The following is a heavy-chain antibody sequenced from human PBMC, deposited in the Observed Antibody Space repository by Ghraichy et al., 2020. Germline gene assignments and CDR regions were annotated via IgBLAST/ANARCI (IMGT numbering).Heavy chain of an antibody. CDR3: ARAPYCSDGICYARYYYGMDV. CDR2: LSYNDGT. V-gene: IGHV4-59*11. CDR1: GGSISHHF. J-gene: IGHJ6*02. Sequence: SQTLSLTCTVSGGSISHHFWTWVRQSPGKGLEWIGSLSYNDGTEYNPSLRTRLTISVDTSRNHFSLRLTSVTAADTAVYYCARAPYCSDGICYARYYYGMDVWGQGTSVTVSS. D-gene: IGHD2-15*01.